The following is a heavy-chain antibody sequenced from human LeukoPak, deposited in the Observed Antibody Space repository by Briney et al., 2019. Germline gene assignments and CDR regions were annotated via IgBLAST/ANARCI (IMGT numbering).Heavy chain of an antibody. Sequence: PGGSLGLSCAASGFTFSSYDMHWVRQATGKGLEWVSAIGTAGDPYYPGSVKGRFTISRENAKNSLYLQMNSLRAEETAVYYCARALAWYRHYYYGMDVWGQGTTVTVSS. V-gene: IGHV3-13*05. CDR1: GFTFSSYD. CDR3: ARALAWYRHYYYGMDV. D-gene: IGHD6-13*01. J-gene: IGHJ6*02. CDR2: IGTAGDP.